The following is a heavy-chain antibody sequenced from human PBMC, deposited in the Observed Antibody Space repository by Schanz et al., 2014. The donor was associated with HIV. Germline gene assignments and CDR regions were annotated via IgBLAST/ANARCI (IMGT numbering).Heavy chain of an antibody. CDR3: ARGWTGYYTSFDY. D-gene: IGHD3-3*01. V-gene: IGHV1-18*01. J-gene: IGHJ4*02. CDR1: GYTFTSYG. Sequence: QVQLVQSGAEVRKPGASVTVSCKASGYTFTSYGITWVRQAPGQGLEWMGWISAYNGNTDYAQKFQGRVTMTTDTSTRTAYMELSSLRSEDTAVYYCARGWTGYYTSFDYWGQGTLVTVSS. CDR2: ISAYNGNT.